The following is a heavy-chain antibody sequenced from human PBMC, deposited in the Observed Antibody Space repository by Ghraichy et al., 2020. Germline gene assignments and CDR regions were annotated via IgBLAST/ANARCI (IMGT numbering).Heavy chain of an antibody. CDR1: GYSISSGYY. J-gene: IGHJ4*02. Sequence: SQTLSLTCTVSGYSISSGYYWGWFRQPPGKGLEWIGNIYHSGSTYYNPSLKSRVTISVDTSKNQFSLKLSSVTAADTAVYYCARGVGYCSGGTCSIYFDYWGQGTRVTGSS. D-gene: IGHD2-15*01. CDR2: IYHSGST. V-gene: IGHV4-38-2*02. CDR3: ARGVGYCSGGTCSIYFDY.